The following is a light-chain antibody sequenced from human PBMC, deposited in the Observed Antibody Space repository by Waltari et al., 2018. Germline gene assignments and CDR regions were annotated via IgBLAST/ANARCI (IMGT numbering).Light chain of an antibody. V-gene: IGLV1-44*01. Sequence: QSVLTQPPSASGTPGQRVTISCSGRNSNIGSHTVKWYQQLPGTAPKLLIYSSNQRPSGVPDRFSASTSGTSASLAISGLQSEDEADYYCAVWDDSLNGRVFGGGTKLTVL. J-gene: IGLJ3*02. CDR1: NSNIGSHT. CDR3: AVWDDSLNGRV. CDR2: SSN.